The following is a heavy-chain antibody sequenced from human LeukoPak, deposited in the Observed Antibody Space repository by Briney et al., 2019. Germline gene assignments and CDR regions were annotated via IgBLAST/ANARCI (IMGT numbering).Heavy chain of an antibody. V-gene: IGHV4-34*01. CDR2: INHSGST. CDR1: GGSFSGYY. CDR3: ARGPQTYYDILTGLSF. D-gene: IGHD3-9*01. J-gene: IGHJ4*02. Sequence: PSETLSVTCAVYGGSFSGYYWSWIRQPPGKGLEWIGEINHSGSTNYNPSLKSRVTISGDTSKKQFSLKLSSVTAADTAVYYCARGPQTYYDILTGLSFWGQGTLVTVSS.